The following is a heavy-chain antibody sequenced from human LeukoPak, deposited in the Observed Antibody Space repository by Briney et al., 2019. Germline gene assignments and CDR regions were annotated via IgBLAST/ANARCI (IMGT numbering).Heavy chain of an antibody. CDR1: GGSISSYY. CDR2: IYYSGST. D-gene: IGHD6-19*01. V-gene: IGHV4-59*01. CDR3: AGGAVAGLYNWFDP. J-gene: IGHJ5*02. Sequence: PSETLSLTCTVSGGSISSYYWSWIRQPPGKGLEWIGYIYYSGSTNYNPSLKSRVTISVDTSKNQFSLKLSSVTAADTAVYYCAGGAVAGLYNWFDPWGQGTLVTVPS.